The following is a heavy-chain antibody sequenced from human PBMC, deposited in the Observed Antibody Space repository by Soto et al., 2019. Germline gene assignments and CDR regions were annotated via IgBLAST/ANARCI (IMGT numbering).Heavy chain of an antibody. J-gene: IGHJ4*02. CDR1: GDSVSSNSAA. CDR3: ARDSSGVGYYDSSGYYYWGGFDY. V-gene: IGHV6-1*01. Sequence: SQTLSLTCAISGDSVSSNSAAWNWIRQSPSRGLEWLGRTYYRSKWYNDYAVSVKGRITINPDTSKNQFSLQLNSVTPEDTAVYYCARDSSGVGYYDSSGYYYWGGFDYWGQGTLVTV. CDR2: TYYRSKWYN. D-gene: IGHD3-22*01.